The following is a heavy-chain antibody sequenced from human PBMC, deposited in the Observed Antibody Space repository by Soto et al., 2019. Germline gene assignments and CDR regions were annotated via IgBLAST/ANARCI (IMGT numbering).Heavy chain of an antibody. D-gene: IGHD2-15*01. CDR1: GFTFSSYA. CDR2: ISGSGGST. CDR3: AKATNPYCSGGSCSN. Sequence: GSLRLSCAASGFTFSSYAMSWVRQAPGKGLEWVSAISGSGGSTYYADSVKGRFTISRDNSKNTLYLQMNSLRAEDTAVYYCAKATNPYCSGGSCSNWGQGTLVTVSS. J-gene: IGHJ4*02. V-gene: IGHV3-23*01.